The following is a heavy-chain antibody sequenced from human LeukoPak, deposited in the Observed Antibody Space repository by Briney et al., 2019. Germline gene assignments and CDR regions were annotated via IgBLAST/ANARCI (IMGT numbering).Heavy chain of an antibody. CDR2: IIPIFGTA. D-gene: IGHD2-15*01. CDR3: ARDSPAYCSGGSCYSSY. CDR1: GGTFSSYA. Sequence: ASVKVSCKASGGTFSSYAISWVRQAPGQGLEWMGGIIPIFGTANYAQKFQGRVTITADESTSTAYMELSSLRSEDTAVYYCARDSPAYCSGGSCYSSYWGQGTLVTVSS. J-gene: IGHJ4*02. V-gene: IGHV1-69*13.